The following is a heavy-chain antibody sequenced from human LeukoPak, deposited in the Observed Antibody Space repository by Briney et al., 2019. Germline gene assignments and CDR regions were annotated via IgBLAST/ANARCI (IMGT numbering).Heavy chain of an antibody. V-gene: IGHV3-11*04. J-gene: IGHJ6*03. CDR1: GFTFSDNY. CDR2: ISSSGNTT. CDR3: ARAAHSSSWYRVDYYYYYYMDV. Sequence: PGGSLRLSCAASGFTFSDNYMSWIRQAPGKGLEWVSYISSSGNTTYNADSVKGRFTISRDNAKNSLYLQMNSLRAEDTAVYYCARAAHSSSWYRVDYYYYYYMDVWGKGTTVTVSS. D-gene: IGHD6-13*01.